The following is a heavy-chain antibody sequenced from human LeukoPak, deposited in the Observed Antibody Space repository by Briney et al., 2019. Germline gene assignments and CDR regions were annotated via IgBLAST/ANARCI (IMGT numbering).Heavy chain of an antibody. V-gene: IGHV4-39*07. D-gene: IGHD2-2*01. J-gene: IGHJ4*02. CDR1: GGSISSSSYY. Sequence: SETLSLTCTVSGGSISSSSYYWGWIRQPPGKGLEWIGSIYHSGSTYYNPSLKSRVTISVDTSKNQFSLKLSSVTAADTAVYYCARVSTLDYFDYWGQGTLVTVSS. CDR3: ARVSTLDYFDY. CDR2: IYHSGST.